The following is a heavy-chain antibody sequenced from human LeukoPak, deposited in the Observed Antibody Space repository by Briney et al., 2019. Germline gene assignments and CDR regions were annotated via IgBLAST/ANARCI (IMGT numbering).Heavy chain of an antibody. CDR2: IIPIFGTA. J-gene: IGHJ4*02. Sequence: VASVKISCKASGGTFSSYAISWVRQAPGQGLEWMGGIIPIFGTANYAQKFQGRVTITADESTSTAYMELSSLRSEDTAVYYCANTYYYDSSGYYGSYYFDYWGQGTLVTVSS. D-gene: IGHD3-22*01. CDR1: GGTFSSYA. CDR3: ANTYYYDSSGYYGSYYFDY. V-gene: IGHV1-69*13.